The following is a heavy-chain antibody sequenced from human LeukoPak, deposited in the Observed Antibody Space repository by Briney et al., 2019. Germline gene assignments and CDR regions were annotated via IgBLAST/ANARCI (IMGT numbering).Heavy chain of an antibody. CDR3: AKSTVRMAAAGDFDY. J-gene: IGHJ4*02. CDR1: GFTFSNYA. Sequence: GGSLRLSCTASGFTFSNYAMSWVRQAPGKGLEWVSTISGSDGSTYYADSVKGRFTISRDNSKNTLYLQMNSLRVDDTAVYYCAKSTVRMAAAGDFDYWGQGTLVTVSS. D-gene: IGHD6-13*01. CDR2: ISGSDGST. V-gene: IGHV3-23*01.